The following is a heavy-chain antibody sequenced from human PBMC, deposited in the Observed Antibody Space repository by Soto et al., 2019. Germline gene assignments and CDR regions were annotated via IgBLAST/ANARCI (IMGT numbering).Heavy chain of an antibody. Sequence: EVQLVESGGGLKQPGGSLRLSCAASGFAFSSYDMDWVRQAPGKGLEWVSYINTDGGSIHYAESVKGRFTISRDNARNSLSLQMNSLRVEDTAVYYCVRYPSGLKDFDYWGQGALVTVSS. J-gene: IGHJ4*02. CDR1: GFAFSSYD. CDR2: INTDGGSI. CDR3: VRYPSGLKDFDY. D-gene: IGHD1-1*01. V-gene: IGHV3-48*01.